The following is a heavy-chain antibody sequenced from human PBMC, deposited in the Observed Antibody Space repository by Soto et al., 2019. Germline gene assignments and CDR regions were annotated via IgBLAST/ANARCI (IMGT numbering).Heavy chain of an antibody. CDR3: PSLYASSGYHEGNNFDY. D-gene: IGHD3-22*01. Sequence: QVQLVQSGAEVKKPGSSVKVSCKASGGTFSSYAISWVRQAPGQGLEWMGGIIPIFGTANYAQKFQGRVTITADESTSPAYMELSSLGSEDTAGDYCPSLYASSGYHEGNNFDYWGQGTLVTVSS. CDR2: IIPIFGTA. V-gene: IGHV1-69*01. CDR1: GGTFSSYA. J-gene: IGHJ4*02.